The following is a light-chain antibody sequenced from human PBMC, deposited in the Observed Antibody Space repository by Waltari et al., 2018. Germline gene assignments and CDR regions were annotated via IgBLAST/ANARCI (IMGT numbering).Light chain of an antibody. Sequence: QSALTQSRSVSGSPGQSVTIPCTGTSSAVGGYNYASWYQQHPGKAPKLIIYDVTKRPSGVPDRFSGSKSGNTASLTISGLQAEDEADYYCCSYGGSYSFVVFGGGTKLTVL. CDR1: SSAVGGYNY. V-gene: IGLV2-11*01. CDR2: DVT. CDR3: CSYGGSYSFVV. J-gene: IGLJ2*01.